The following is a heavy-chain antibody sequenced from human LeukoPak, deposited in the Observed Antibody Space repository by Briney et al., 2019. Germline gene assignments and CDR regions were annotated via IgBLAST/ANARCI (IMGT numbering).Heavy chain of an antibody. V-gene: IGHV4-4*07. CDR2: IYISGSA. J-gene: IGHJ4*02. D-gene: IGHD1-26*01. CDR3: AXXXRSGXXXPPHNSFDY. Sequence: PSETLSLTCTVSRGSISNYYWTLVRKPAPKGLGWIWRIYISGSANYNPPPQSRGTISLDTCKNQFPLTRSSMTAASTAVSYFAXXXRSGXXXPPHNSFDYWXQGTLVTVSS. CDR1: RGSISNYY.